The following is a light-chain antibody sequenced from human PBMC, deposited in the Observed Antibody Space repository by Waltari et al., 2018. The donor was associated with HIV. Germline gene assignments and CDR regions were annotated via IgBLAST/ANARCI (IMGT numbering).Light chain of an antibody. V-gene: IGLV3-19*01. CDR1: SLRSYY. J-gene: IGLJ3*02. CDR3: NSRDSSGNRLV. CDR2: GKN. Sequence: SSELTQDPAVSVALGQTVRITCQGDSLRSYYASWYQQKPGQALVLVIYGKNNRPAGIPDRCSGSTSGNTASLTITGAQAEDEADYDCNSRDSSGNRLVFGGGTKLTVL.